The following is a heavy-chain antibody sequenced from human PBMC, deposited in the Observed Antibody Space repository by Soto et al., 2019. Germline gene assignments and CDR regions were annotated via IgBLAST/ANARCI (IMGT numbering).Heavy chain of an antibody. Sequence: SETLSLTCTVSGGSINSGGYYWSWIRQHPGRGLEWIGYIYYSGSTYSNPSLKIRVTISVDTSKNQFSLRLSSVTAADTAVYYCARSHCTGGSCYSGAFNICGQGTMVTVSS. D-gene: IGHD2-15*01. V-gene: IGHV4-31*03. J-gene: IGHJ3*02. CDR1: GGSINSGGYY. CDR2: IYYSGST. CDR3: ARSHCTGGSCYSGAFNI.